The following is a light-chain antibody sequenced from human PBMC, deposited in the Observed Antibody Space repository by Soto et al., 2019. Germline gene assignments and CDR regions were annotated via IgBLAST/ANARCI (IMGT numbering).Light chain of an antibody. CDR3: VAWDDSLNGYVV. CDR2: SNN. J-gene: IGLJ2*01. Sequence: SVLTQPPSASGAPGQRFTISCSGSSSNIGSNTVNWYQQLPGTAPKLVIYSNNQRPSGVPDRFSGSKSGTSASLAISELQSEDEADYYCVAWDDSLNGYVVFGGGTKVTVL. V-gene: IGLV1-44*01. CDR1: SSNIGSNT.